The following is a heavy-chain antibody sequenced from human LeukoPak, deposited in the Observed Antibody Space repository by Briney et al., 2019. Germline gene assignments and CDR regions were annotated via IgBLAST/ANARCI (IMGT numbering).Heavy chain of an antibody. J-gene: IGHJ4*02. D-gene: IGHD6-19*01. CDR1: GFTFSSYA. V-gene: IGHV3-23*01. Sequence: GGSLRLSCAASGFTFSSYAMSWVRQAPGKGLEWVSAISGSGGSTYYADSVKGRFTISRDNSKNTLYLQMNSLRAEDTAVYYCAKDLGSGWSRPPEYWGQGALGTVSS. CDR2: ISGSGGST. CDR3: AKDLGSGWSRPPEY.